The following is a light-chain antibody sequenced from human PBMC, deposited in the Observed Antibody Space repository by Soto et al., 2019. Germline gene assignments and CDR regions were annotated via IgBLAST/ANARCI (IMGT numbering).Light chain of an antibody. CDR1: QSVSSGN. CDR3: QQRDIWPWT. V-gene: IGKV3D-20*02. CDR2: GTS. Sequence: EIVLTQSPGTLSLSPGQRATLSCRASQSVSSGNLAWYQQKPGQAPRLLIYGTSNRATGIPDRFTGSGSGTDFTLTIIRLEREDFAVYYCQQRDIWPWTFGQGTKVDIK. J-gene: IGKJ1*01.